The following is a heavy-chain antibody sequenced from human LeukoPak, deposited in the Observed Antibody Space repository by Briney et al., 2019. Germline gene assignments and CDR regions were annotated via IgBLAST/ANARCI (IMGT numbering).Heavy chain of an antibody. J-gene: IGHJ4*02. CDR2: IRYDGSNR. V-gene: IGHV3-30*02. Sequence: GGSLRLSCAASGFTFSSYGMHWVRQAPGKGLEWVAFIRYDGSNRYYADSVKGRFTISRDNSKNTLYLQMNSLRAEDTAVYYCAKEGPGYSYGSLDYWGQGTLVTVSS. CDR3: AKEGPGYSYGSLDY. CDR1: GFTFSSYG. D-gene: IGHD5-18*01.